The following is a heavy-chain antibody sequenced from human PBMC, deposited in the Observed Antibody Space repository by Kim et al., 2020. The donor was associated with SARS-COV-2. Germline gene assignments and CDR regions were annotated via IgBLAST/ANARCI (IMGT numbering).Heavy chain of an antibody. CDR2: IWYDGGNK. D-gene: IGHD2-2*01. V-gene: IGHV3-33*01. Sequence: GGSLRLSCAASGFTFTSYGMHWVRQAPGKGLEWVAVIWYDGGNKYYADSVKGRFTISRDNSKNTLYLQMNSRRAEDTAVYYCARIGPAPAPAYGMDVWGQGTTVTVSS. CDR3: ARIGPAPAPAYGMDV. CDR1: GFTFTSYG. J-gene: IGHJ6*02.